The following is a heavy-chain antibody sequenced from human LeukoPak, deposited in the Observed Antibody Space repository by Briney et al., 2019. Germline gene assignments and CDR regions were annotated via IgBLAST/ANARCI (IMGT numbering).Heavy chain of an antibody. CDR1: GFSFSSYA. D-gene: IGHD5-12*01. CDR2: ISGSGGST. J-gene: IGHJ4*02. Sequence: GGSLRLSCAASGFSFSSYAMSWVRQAPGKGLEWVSAISGSGGSTYYADSVKGRFTISRDNSKNTLYLQMNSLRAEDTAVYYCAKDYVATLNFDYWGQGTLVTVSS. CDR3: AKDYVATLNFDY. V-gene: IGHV3-23*01.